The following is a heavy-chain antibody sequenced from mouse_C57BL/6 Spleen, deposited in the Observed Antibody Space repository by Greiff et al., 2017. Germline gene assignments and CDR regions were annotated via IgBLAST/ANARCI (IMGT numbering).Heavy chain of an antibody. D-gene: IGHD2-4*01. CDR2: IDPSDSET. Sequence: QVQLQQPGAELVRPGSSVKLSCKASGYTFTSYWMHWVKQRPIQGLEGIGNIDPSDSETHYNQKFKDKATLTVDKSSSTAYMQLSSLTSEDSAVYYCARSSDYGYAMDYWGQGTSVTVSS. V-gene: IGHV1-52*01. CDR3: ARSSDYGYAMDY. J-gene: IGHJ4*01. CDR1: GYTFTSYW.